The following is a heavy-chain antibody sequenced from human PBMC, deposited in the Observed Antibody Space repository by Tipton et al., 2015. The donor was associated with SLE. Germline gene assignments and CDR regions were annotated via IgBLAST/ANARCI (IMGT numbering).Heavy chain of an antibody. D-gene: IGHD3-10*01. V-gene: IGHV3-74*01. CDR1: GFTFSSYW. Sequence: SLRLSCAASGFTFSSYWMHWVRQAPGKGLMWVSRVNNDGSGTIYADSAKGRFTISRDNAKNSLYLQMNSLRAEDTAVYYCARELLWFGEKWGQGTLVTVSS. CDR2: VNNDGSGT. CDR3: ARELLWFGEK. J-gene: IGHJ4*02.